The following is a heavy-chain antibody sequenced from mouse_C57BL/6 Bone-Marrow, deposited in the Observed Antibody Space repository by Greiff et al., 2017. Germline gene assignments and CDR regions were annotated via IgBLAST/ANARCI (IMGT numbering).Heavy chain of an antibody. CDR3: ARDPSMITMGAYYAMDY. J-gene: IGHJ4*01. V-gene: IGHV5-4*01. Sequence: QVVESGGGLVKPGGSLKLSCAASGSTFSSYAMSWVRQTPEKRLEWVATISDGGSYTYYPDNVKGRFTISRDNAKNNLYLQMSHLKSEDTAMYFCARDPSMITMGAYYAMDYWGQGTSVTVSS. D-gene: IGHD2-4*01. CDR2: ISDGGSYT. CDR1: GSTFSSYA.